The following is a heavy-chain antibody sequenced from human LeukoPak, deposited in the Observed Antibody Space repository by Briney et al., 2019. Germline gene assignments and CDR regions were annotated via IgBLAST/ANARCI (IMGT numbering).Heavy chain of an antibody. Sequence: ASVKVSCKASGYTFTSYGISWVRQALGQGLEWMGWISAYNGNTNYAQKLQGRVTMTTDTSTSTAYMELRSLRSDDTAVYYCARAYLDYSSSWYEDYWGQGTLVTVSS. V-gene: IGHV1-18*01. D-gene: IGHD6-13*01. CDR3: ARAYLDYSSSWYEDY. CDR1: GYTFTSYG. CDR2: ISAYNGNT. J-gene: IGHJ4*02.